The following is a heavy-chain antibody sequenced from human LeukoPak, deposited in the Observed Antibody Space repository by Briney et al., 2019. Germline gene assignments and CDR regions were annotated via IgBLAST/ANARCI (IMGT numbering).Heavy chain of an antibody. D-gene: IGHD5-12*01. CDR3: ARRGYSGYDYEYFDY. J-gene: IGHJ4*02. CDR2: INHSGST. V-gene: IGHV4-34*01. Sequence: SETLSLTCAVYGGSFSGYYWSWIRQPPGKGLERIGEINHSGSTNYNPSLKSRVTISVDTSKNQFSLKLSSVTAADTAVYYCARRGYSGYDYEYFDYWGQGTLVTVSS. CDR1: GGSFSGYY.